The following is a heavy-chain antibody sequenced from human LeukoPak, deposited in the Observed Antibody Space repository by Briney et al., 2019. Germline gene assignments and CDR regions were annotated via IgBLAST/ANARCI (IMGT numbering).Heavy chain of an antibody. J-gene: IGHJ4*02. V-gene: IGHV4-4*07. Sequence: SETLSLTCNISGASLKTFYWTWIRQPAGKGLEWIGRISTTGSPNYNAYLKSRLSISMDTSRSQFPLKLSSVTAADTAVYYCAREAGISRPLDYWGQGTLVTVSS. CDR2: ISTTGSP. CDR1: GASLKTFY. CDR3: AREAGISRPLDY.